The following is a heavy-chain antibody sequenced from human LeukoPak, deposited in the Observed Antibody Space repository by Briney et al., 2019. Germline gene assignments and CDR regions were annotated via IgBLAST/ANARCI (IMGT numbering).Heavy chain of an antibody. J-gene: IGHJ6*04. CDR3: ARELPLRYFDWLMGYGMDV. V-gene: IGHV4-34*01. CDR1: GESFSGYY. CDR2: INHSGSI. D-gene: IGHD3-9*01. Sequence: SETLSLTCAVYGESFSGYYWSWIRHPLGRGREWLGEINHSGSINYNPSLKSRVTISVDTSKNQYSLKLSSVTAADTAVYYCARELPLRYFDWLMGYGMDVWGKGTTVTVSS.